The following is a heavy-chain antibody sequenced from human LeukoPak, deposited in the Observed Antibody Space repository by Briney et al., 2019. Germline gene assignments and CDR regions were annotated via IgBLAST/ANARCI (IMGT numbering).Heavy chain of an antibody. V-gene: IGHV3-33*01. D-gene: IGHD3-3*01. CDR1: GFTFSSYG. J-gene: IGHJ6*02. Sequence: GRSLRLSCAASGFTFSSYGMHWVRQAPGTGLEWVAVIWYDGSNKYYADSVKGRFTISRDNSKNTLYLQMNSLRDEDTAVYYCARDSYDFWSGYYTLYGMDVWGQGTTVTVSS. CDR2: IWYDGSNK. CDR3: ARDSYDFWSGYYTLYGMDV.